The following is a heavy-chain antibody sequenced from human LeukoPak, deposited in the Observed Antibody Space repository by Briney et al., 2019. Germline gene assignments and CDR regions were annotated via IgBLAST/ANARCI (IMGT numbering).Heavy chain of an antibody. CDR1: GFTFSSYA. Sequence: GGSLRLSCSASGFTFSSYAMHWVRQAPGKGLEYVSAISSNGGSTYYADSVKGRFTISRDNSKNTLYLQMSSLRAEDTAVYYCVKGEIQLWPVRGRGAFDYWGRGTLVTVSS. D-gene: IGHD5-18*01. V-gene: IGHV3-64D*06. CDR2: ISSNGGST. CDR3: VKGEIQLWPVRGRGAFDY. J-gene: IGHJ4*02.